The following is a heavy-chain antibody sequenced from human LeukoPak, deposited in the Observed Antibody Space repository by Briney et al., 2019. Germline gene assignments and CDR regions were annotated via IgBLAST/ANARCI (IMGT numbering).Heavy chain of an antibody. Sequence: ASVKVSCKASGYTFTSYDINWVRQAPGQGFEWMGIINPSGGRTTYAQKFQGRVTMTRDMSTSTVYMDLISLRSEDTAVYYCARDGLWIQNAFDIWGQGTMVTVSS. CDR2: INPSGGRT. J-gene: IGHJ3*02. CDR3: ARDGLWIQNAFDI. CDR1: GYTFTSYD. D-gene: IGHD5-18*01. V-gene: IGHV1-46*01.